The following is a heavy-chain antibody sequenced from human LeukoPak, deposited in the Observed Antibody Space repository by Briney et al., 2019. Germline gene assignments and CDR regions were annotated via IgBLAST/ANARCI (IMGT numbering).Heavy chain of an antibody. Sequence: SETLSLTCAVYGESFSGFYLTWIRQPPGKGLEWIGEITHSGSTNYNPSLKSRVTISVDTSKNQFSLRLNSVTAADTAVYYCARSLIAVAGPGFDYWGQGTLVTVSS. CDR1: GESFSGFY. CDR3: ARSLIAVAGPGFDY. D-gene: IGHD6-19*01. J-gene: IGHJ4*02. CDR2: ITHSGST. V-gene: IGHV4-34*01.